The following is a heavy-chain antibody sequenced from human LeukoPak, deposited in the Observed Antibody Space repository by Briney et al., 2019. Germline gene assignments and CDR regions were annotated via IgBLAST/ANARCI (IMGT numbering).Heavy chain of an antibody. Sequence: GGSLRLSCATSGFTFSNYGLHWVRQAPRQGLGWVTFIRDHGNSKTYADSVKGRFAISRDNSKTTLYLHMSSLRDEDTGGYYCARENYNSGWDYYYMAVWGKGTTVIVSS. J-gene: IGHJ6*03. CDR1: GFTFSNYG. D-gene: IGHD6-19*01. CDR3: ARENYNSGWDYYYMAV. CDR2: IRDHGNSK. V-gene: IGHV3-30*02.